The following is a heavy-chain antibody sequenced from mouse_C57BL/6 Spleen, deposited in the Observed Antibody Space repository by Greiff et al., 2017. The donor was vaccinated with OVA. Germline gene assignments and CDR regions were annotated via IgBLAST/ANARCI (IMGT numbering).Heavy chain of an antibody. CDR1: GYTFTSYW. CDR2: INPSNGGT. Sequence: VQLQQPGTELVKPGASVKLSCKASGYTFTSYWMHWVKQRPGQGLEWIGNINPSNGGTNYNEKFKSKATLTVDKSSSTAYMQLSSLTSEDSAVYYCARSLRLLYWYCDVWGTGTTVTGSS. V-gene: IGHV1-53*01. CDR3: ARSLRLLYWYCDV. J-gene: IGHJ1*03. D-gene: IGHD1-1*01.